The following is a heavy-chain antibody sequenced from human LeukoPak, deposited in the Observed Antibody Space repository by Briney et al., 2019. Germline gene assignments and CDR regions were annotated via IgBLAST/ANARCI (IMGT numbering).Heavy chain of an antibody. V-gene: IGHV3-73*01. CDR3: ARDLSYSSSGHWFDP. D-gene: IGHD6-13*01. CDR1: GFTFSGSA. J-gene: IGHJ5*02. Sequence: GGSLRLSCAASGFTFSGSAMHWVRQASGKGLEWVGRIRNKTNNYATAYAASVKGRFTISRDDSKNTTYLQIKSLKTEDTAVYYCARDLSYSSSGHWFDPWGQGTLVTVSS. CDR2: IRNKTNNYAT.